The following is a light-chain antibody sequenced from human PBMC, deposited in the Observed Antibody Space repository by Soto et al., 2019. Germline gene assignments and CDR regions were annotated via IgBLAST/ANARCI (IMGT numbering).Light chain of an antibody. CDR1: SSDIGGYNS. CDR3: SSYTGRRTLYD. V-gene: IGLV2-14*01. CDR2: EVS. J-gene: IGLJ1*01. Sequence: QSALPQPASVSGSPGQSITISCAGTSSDIGGYNSVSWYQHHPGKAPKVMIYEVSNRPSGVSNRVYGSKSGNTASLTISELQAEEGADYSCSSYTGRRTLYDFGSGTKLTVL.